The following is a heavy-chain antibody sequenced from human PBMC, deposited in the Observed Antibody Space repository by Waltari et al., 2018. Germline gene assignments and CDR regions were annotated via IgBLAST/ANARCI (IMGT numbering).Heavy chain of an antibody. CDR3: AKAFRGYSGSYFDI. CDR2: GGGSGATT. CDR1: GFSFGGFG. Sequence: EVQLLESGGGLVQPGGSLRLSCVASGFSFGGFGMNWVHQAPGKGLEWVSGGGGSGATTYYADSVRGRFTVSRDNNRNTMYLQMNSLRAEDTAVYYCAKAFRGYSGSYFDIWGRGTLVAVSA. J-gene: IGHJ4*02. V-gene: IGHV3-23*01. D-gene: IGHD5-12*01.